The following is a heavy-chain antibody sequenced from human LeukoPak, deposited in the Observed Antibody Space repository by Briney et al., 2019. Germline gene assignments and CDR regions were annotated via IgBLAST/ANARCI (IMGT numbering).Heavy chain of an antibody. CDR1: GFTFSSYA. Sequence: PGGSLRLSCAASGFTFSSYAMHWVRQAPGKGLEWVAVISYDGSNKYYADSVKGRFTISRDNSKNTLCLQMNSLRAEDTAVYYCARDDCSGGSCYLVRGMDVWGQGTTVTVSS. D-gene: IGHD2-15*01. J-gene: IGHJ6*02. CDR3: ARDDCSGGSCYLVRGMDV. V-gene: IGHV3-30-3*01. CDR2: ISYDGSNK.